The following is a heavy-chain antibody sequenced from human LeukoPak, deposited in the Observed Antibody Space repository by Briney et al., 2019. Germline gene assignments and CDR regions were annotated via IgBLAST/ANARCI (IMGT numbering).Heavy chain of an antibody. D-gene: IGHD2-8*01. CDR1: GYTFTTYG. CDR3: ARVESEFDPPMVY. V-gene: IGHV1-2*02. J-gene: IGHJ4*02. Sequence: ASVKVSCKTSGYTFTTYGITWVRQAPEQGLEWMGWINPNSGGTNYAQKFQGRVTMTRDTSISTAYMELSRLRSDDTAVYYCARVESEFDPPMVYWGQGTLVTVSS. CDR2: INPNSGGT.